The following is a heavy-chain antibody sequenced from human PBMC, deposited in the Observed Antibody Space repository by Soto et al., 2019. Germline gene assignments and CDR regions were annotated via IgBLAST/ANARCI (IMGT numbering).Heavy chain of an antibody. CDR1: GDTFRNYA. Sequence: ASVKVSCKASGDTFRNYAISWVRRAPGQGLEWMGGIIPIFGTANYAQKFQGRVTITAATSANTVYLELSSLRSEDTAVYYCASTKYDSSAYYYWYLGLWGRGTLVTSPQ. D-gene: IGHD3-22*01. V-gene: IGHV1-69*06. CDR2: IIPIFGTA. J-gene: IGHJ2*01. CDR3: ASTKYDSSAYYYWYLGL.